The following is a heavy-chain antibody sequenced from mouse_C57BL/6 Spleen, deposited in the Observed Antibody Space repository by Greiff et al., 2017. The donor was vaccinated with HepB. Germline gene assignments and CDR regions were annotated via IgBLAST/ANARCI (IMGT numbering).Heavy chain of an antibody. CDR1: GYAFTNYL. Sequence: VQLQQSGAELVRPGTSVKVSCKASGYAFTNYLIEWVKQRPGQGLEWIGVINPGSGGTNYNEKFKGKATLTADKSSSTAYMQLSSLTSEDSAVYFCERSPGGYPYYFDCWGQGTTLTVSS. J-gene: IGHJ2*01. D-gene: IGHD2-2*01. V-gene: IGHV1-54*01. CDR3: ERSPGGYPYYFDC. CDR2: INPGSGGT.